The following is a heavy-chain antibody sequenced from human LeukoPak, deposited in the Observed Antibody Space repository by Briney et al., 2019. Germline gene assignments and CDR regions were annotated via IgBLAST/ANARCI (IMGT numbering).Heavy chain of an antibody. D-gene: IGHD3-22*01. CDR2: IYYSGST. V-gene: IGHV4-31*02. CDR3: ARYDSSGYYWDYFDY. CDR1: GGSFSSGGYC. Sequence: PSQTLSLTCAVSGGSFSSGGYCWGWIRQHPGKGLEWIGYIYYSGSTYYNPSLKSRVTISVDTSKNQFSLKLSTVTAAGTAVYHCARYDSSGYYWDYFDYWGQGTLVTVSS. J-gene: IGHJ4*02.